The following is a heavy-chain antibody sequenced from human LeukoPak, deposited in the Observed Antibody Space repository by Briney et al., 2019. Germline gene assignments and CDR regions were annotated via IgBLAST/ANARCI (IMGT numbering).Heavy chain of an antibody. D-gene: IGHD6-13*01. J-gene: IGHJ4*02. CDR1: GGSFSGYY. Sequence: PSETLSLTCAVYGGSFSGYYWSWIRPPPGKGLEWIGEINHSGSTNYNPSLKSRVTISVDTSKNQFSLKLSSVTAADTAVYYCASADRDSSSRYYFDYWGQGTLVTVSS. CDR3: ASADRDSSSRYYFDY. V-gene: IGHV4-34*01. CDR2: INHSGST.